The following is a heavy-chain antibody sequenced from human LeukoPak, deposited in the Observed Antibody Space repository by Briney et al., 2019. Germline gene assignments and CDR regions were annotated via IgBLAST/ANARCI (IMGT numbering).Heavy chain of an antibody. CDR2: ISWNSGSI. V-gene: IGHV3-9*01. CDR1: GFTFDDYA. Sequence: HPGGSLRHSCAASGFTFDDYAMHWVRQAPGKGLEWVSGISWNSGSIGYADSVKGRFTISRDNAKNSLYLQMNSLRAEDTALYYCAKDYSYYGSGSPDFDYWGQGTLVTVSS. J-gene: IGHJ4*02. CDR3: AKDYSYYGSGSPDFDY. D-gene: IGHD3-10*01.